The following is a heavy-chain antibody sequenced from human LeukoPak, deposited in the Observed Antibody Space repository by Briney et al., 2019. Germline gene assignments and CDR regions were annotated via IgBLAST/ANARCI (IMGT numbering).Heavy chain of an antibody. CDR2: ISSSSSTI. CDR3: AKGTKLAVAANNYFDY. CDR1: GFIFSSYS. D-gene: IGHD2-15*01. V-gene: IGHV3-48*04. J-gene: IGHJ4*02. Sequence: PGGSLRLSCAASGFIFSSYSMNWVRQAPGKGLEWVSYISSSSSTIYYADSVKGRFTISRDNAKNSLYLQMNSLRAEDTAVYYCAKGTKLAVAANNYFDYWGQGTLLTVSS.